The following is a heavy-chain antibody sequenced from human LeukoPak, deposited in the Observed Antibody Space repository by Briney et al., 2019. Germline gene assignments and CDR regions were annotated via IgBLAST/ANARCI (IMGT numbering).Heavy chain of an antibody. Sequence: SETLSLTCTVSGGSISSGGYYWSWIRQPPGKGLEWIGYIYHSGSTYYNPSLKSRVTISVDRSKNQFSLKLSSVTAADTAVYYCARARYSGSSTHAFDIWGQGTMVTVSS. D-gene: IGHD1-26*01. J-gene: IGHJ3*02. CDR1: GGSISSGGYY. CDR3: ARARYSGSSTHAFDI. V-gene: IGHV4-30-2*01. CDR2: IYHSGST.